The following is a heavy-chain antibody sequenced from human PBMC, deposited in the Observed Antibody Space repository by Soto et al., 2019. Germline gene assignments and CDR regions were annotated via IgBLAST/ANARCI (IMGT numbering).Heavy chain of an antibody. D-gene: IGHD6-19*01. J-gene: IGHJ6*02. CDR3: AKFEAVAGDYYYGMDV. CDR1: GFTFSSYG. Sequence: QVQLVESGGGVVQPGRSLRLSCEASGFTFSSYGMYWVRQAPGKGLEWVAVISYDGSNKYYADSVKGRFTISRENSKNTLYLQMNSLRAEDTAVYYCAKFEAVAGDYYYGMDVWGQGTTVTVSS. V-gene: IGHV3-30*18. CDR2: ISYDGSNK.